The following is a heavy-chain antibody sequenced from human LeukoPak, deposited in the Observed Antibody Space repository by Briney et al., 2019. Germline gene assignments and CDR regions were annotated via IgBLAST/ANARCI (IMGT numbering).Heavy chain of an antibody. CDR1: GYTFTGYY. D-gene: IGHD3-3*01. V-gene: IGHV1-2*02. J-gene: IGHJ4*02. CDR3: ARAPPVDFWSGYWKD. CDR2: INPNSGGT. Sequence: ASVKVSCKASGYTFTGYYMHWVRQAPGQGLEWMGWINPNSGGTNYAQKFQGRVTMTRDTSISTAYMELSRLRSDDTAVYYCARAPPVDFWSGYWKDWGQGTLVTVSS.